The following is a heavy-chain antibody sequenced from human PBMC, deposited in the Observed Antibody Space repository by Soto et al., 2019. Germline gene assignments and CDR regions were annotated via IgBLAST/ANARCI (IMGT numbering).Heavy chain of an antibody. CDR1: GYSISSGYY. D-gene: IGHD6-19*01. CDR2: IYHNGRT. J-gene: IGHJ6*02. V-gene: IGHV4-38-2*01. Sequence: PSETLSLTCAVSGYSISSGYYWGWVRQPPGQGPEWIGTIYHNGRTYYNPSLNSRVTMSVDTSKNQFSLRLSSVTAADTAVYSCASSPVTGIYYAMDVWGQGTTVTVSS. CDR3: ASSPVTGIYYAMDV.